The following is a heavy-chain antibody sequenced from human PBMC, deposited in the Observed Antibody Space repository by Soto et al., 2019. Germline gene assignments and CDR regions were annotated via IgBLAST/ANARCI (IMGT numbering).Heavy chain of an antibody. V-gene: IGHV4-39*01. D-gene: IGHD2-21*02. CDR3: ARHSRACGDFFSDY. CDR1: GGSIISSSYY. J-gene: IGHJ4*02. CDR2: VYYSGST. Sequence: QLQLQESGPGLVKPSETLSLTCTVSGGSIISSSYYWGWIRQPPGSVLEWIGTVYYSGSTYYSTSLEGRVTISVDTSKSQFSLRLSSVTAADTAVYYCARHSRACGDFFSDYWGQGTLVTVSS.